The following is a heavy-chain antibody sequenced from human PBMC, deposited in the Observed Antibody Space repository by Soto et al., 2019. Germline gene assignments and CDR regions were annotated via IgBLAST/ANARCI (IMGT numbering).Heavy chain of an antibody. CDR3: ARERATIFGAYIMDV. Sequence: QVQLQESGPGLVKPSQTLTLPCTVSSGSINSGGSYWTWIRQHPGKGLECMGHISYSGSSSYNPPVQSRVNIAGDTPKNQFSMRLRSVTAADTAVYYCARERATIFGAYIMDVWGQGTTVIVSS. D-gene: IGHD3-3*01. CDR2: ISYSGSS. CDR1: SGSINSGGSY. J-gene: IGHJ6*01. V-gene: IGHV4-31*03.